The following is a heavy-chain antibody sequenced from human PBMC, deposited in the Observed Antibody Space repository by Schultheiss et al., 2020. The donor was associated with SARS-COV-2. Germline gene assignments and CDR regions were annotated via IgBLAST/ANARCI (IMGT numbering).Heavy chain of an antibody. CDR1: GYSISSGYY. V-gene: IGHV4-38-2*02. Sequence: SQTLSLTCAVSGYSISSGYYWGWIRQPPGKGLEWIGSIYHSGSTYYNPSLKSRVTISVDTSKNQFSLKLSSVTAADTAVYYCARDFWYCSGGSCYPGWFDPWGQGTLVTVSS. CDR3: ARDFWYCSGGSCYPGWFDP. CDR2: IYHSGST. J-gene: IGHJ5*02. D-gene: IGHD2-15*01.